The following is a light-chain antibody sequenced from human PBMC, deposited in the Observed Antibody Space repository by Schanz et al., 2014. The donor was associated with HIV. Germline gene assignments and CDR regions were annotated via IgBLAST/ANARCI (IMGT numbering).Light chain of an antibody. CDR2: SDD. Sequence: QSVLTQPPSASGTPGQRVTISCSGSSSNIGSNYVYWYQQLPGTAPKLLVYSDDRRPSGVPDRFSGSKSGTSASLAISGLQSEDEADYFCATWDSTLFGVVFGGGTKLTVL. CDR1: SSNIGSNY. J-gene: IGLJ2*01. CDR3: ATWDSTLFGVV. V-gene: IGLV1-47*02.